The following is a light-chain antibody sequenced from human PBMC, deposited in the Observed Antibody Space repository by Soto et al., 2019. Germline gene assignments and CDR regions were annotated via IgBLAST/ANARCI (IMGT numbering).Light chain of an antibody. CDR2: EVS. CDR1: SSDVGGYNY. J-gene: IGLJ1*01. V-gene: IGLV2-14*01. CDR3: SSYTSSSTYV. Sequence: ALTQPASVSGSPGQSTAISCTGTSSDVGGYNYVSWYQQHPGKAPKLMIYEVSNRPSGVSNRFSGSKSGNTASLTISGLQAEDEADYYCSSYTSSSTYVFGTGTKVTVL.